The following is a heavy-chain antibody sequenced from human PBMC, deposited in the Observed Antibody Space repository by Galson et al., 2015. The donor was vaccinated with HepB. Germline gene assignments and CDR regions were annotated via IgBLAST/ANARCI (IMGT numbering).Heavy chain of an antibody. J-gene: IGHJ1*01. CDR3: AKGSYYYDSSGYYAEYFQH. Sequence: SLRLSCAASGFTFSSCGMHWVRQAPGKGLEWVAVISYDGSNKYYADSVKGRFTISRDNSKNTLYLQMNSLRAEDTAVYYCAKGSYYYDSSGYYAEYFQHWGQGTLVTVSS. V-gene: IGHV3-30*18. CDR2: ISYDGSNK. D-gene: IGHD3-22*01. CDR1: GFTFSSCG.